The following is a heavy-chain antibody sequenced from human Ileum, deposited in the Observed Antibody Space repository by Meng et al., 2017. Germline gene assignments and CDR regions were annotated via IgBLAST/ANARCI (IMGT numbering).Heavy chain of an antibody. D-gene: IGHD2-15*01. CDR1: GFTFSNYW. CDR2: IKTDGSAE. V-gene: IGHV3-7*01. J-gene: IGHJ4*02. CDR3: ARVRGYCSGGSCFPPDY. Sequence: GESLKISCATSGFTFSNYWMNWVRQAPGKGLEWVANIKTDGSAEYYVDSVKGRFTISRDNAKNSLYLQMNSLRAEDTAIYYCARVRGYCSGGSCFPPDYWGQGTLVTVSS.